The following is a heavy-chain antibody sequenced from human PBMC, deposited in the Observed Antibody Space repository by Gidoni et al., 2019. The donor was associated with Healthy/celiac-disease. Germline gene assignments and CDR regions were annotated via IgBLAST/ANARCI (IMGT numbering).Heavy chain of an antibody. Sequence: QVQLVESGGGVVQPGRSLRHSCAASGFTFSRLGMHWVRQAPGKGLEWVAVIWYDGSNKYYADSVKGRFTISRDNSKNTLYLQMNSLRAEDTAVYYCAREDILYSSGWYGWFDPWGQGTLVTVSS. D-gene: IGHD6-19*01. CDR1: GFTFSRLG. CDR3: AREDILYSSGWYGWFDP. CDR2: IWYDGSNK. J-gene: IGHJ5*02. V-gene: IGHV3-33*01.